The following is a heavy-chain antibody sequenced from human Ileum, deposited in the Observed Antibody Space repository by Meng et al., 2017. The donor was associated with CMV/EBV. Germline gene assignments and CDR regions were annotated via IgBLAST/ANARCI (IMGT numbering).Heavy chain of an antibody. V-gene: IGHV1-2*02. D-gene: IGHD3-3*01. CDR2: INPNSGGT. CDR3: ARDIEGASIFGVVHFDY. CDR1: YTFTGYY. J-gene: IGHJ4*02. Sequence: YTFTGYYMHWVRQAPGQGLEWMGWINPNSGGTNYAQKFQSRVTMTRDTSISTAYMELSRLRSDDTAVYYCARDIEGASIFGVVHFDYWGQGTLVTVSS.